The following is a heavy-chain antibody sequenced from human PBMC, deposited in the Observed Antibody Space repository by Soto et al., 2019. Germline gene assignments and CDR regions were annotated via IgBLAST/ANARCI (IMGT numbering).Heavy chain of an antibody. Sequence: ASETLSLTCAVSGGSLSGYYWSWIRQPPGAGLEWVGEINHSGSSNYNPSLKSRVTLSVDMSKNQFSLRLSSVTAADTAIYYCARVYAYDYVWGSYRNSNYGLGVWGQGTTVTVSS. J-gene: IGHJ6*02. V-gene: IGHV4-34*01. D-gene: IGHD3-16*02. CDR1: GGSLSGYY. CDR2: INHSGSS. CDR3: ARVYAYDYVWGSYRNSNYGLGV.